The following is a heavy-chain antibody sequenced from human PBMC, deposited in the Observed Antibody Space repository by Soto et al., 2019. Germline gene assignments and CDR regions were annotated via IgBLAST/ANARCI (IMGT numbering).Heavy chain of an antibody. J-gene: IGHJ4*02. CDR1: GYTFTSYG. V-gene: IGHV1-18*01. Sequence: ASVKVSCKASGYTFTSYGISWVRQAPGQGLEWMGWISAYNGNTNYAQKLQGRVTMTTDTSTSTAYMELRSLRSDDTAVYYCARDGDYYDSSGYYSHWGQGTLVPSPQ. CDR3: ARDGDYYDSSGYYSH. D-gene: IGHD3-22*01. CDR2: ISAYNGNT.